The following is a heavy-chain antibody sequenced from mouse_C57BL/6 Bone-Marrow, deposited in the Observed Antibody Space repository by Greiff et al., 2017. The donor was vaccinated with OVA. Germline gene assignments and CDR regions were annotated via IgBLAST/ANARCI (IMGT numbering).Heavy chain of an antibody. CDR1: GFTFSDYY. D-gene: IGHD1-1*01. CDR2: ISNGGGST. J-gene: IGHJ1*03. CDR3: ARADYYGSSYLWYFDV. Sequence: EVKLMESGGGLVQPGGSLKLSCAASGFTFSDYYMYWVRQTPEKRLEWVAYISNGGGSTYYPDTVKGRFTISRDNAKKTQYLQMSRLKSEDTAMYYCARADYYGSSYLWYFDVWGTGTTVTVSS. V-gene: IGHV5-12*01.